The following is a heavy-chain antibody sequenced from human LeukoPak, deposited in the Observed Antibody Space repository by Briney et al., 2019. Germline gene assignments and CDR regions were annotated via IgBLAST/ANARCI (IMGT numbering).Heavy chain of an antibody. CDR3: AREVAVADYGMDV. J-gene: IGHJ6*01. V-gene: IGHV3-30*04. CDR2: ISYDGSKK. D-gene: IGHD6-19*01. CDR1: GFTFSSYA. Sequence: GGSLRLSCAASGFTFSSYAMHWVRQAPGKGLEWVAVISYDGSKKYYADSVKGRFTISRDNSKNTLYLQMNSLRAEDTAVYYCAREVAVADYGMDVWGKGPRSPSPQ.